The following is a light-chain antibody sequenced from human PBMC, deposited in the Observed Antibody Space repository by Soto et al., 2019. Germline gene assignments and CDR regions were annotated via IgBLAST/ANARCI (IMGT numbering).Light chain of an antibody. J-gene: IGLJ2*01. CDR2: DVS. V-gene: IGLV2-14*01. CDR3: SSYPNSRTLV. CDR1: SKDVAVYNY. Sequence: QSALTQPASVSGSPGQSITISCTGTSKDVAVYNYVSWYQQHPGKAPKLMIYDVSDRPSGVSNRFSGSKSGNTASLTISGLQAEDEADDYCSSYPNSRTLVFGGGTKLTVL.